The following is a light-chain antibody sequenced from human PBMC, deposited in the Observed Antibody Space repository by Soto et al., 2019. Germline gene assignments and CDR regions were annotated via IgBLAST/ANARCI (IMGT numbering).Light chain of an antibody. Sequence: EIVMTQSPATLSVSPGETATLSCRASQSVTYNLAWYQQKPGQGPRLLIYGAFTRATGIPARFSGSGSGTEFTLTISSLQSEDFAVYYCQQYSTSSPRYTFGQGTKLEIK. CDR1: QSVTYN. J-gene: IGKJ2*01. CDR3: QQYSTSSPRYT. CDR2: GAF. V-gene: IGKV3-15*01.